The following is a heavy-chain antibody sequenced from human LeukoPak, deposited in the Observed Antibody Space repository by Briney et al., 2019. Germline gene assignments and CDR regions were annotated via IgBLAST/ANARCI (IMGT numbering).Heavy chain of an antibody. V-gene: IGHV4-39*01. J-gene: IGHJ4*02. CDR3: ARTRGSYYFRDVRLDY. D-gene: IGHD1-26*01. Sequence: PSETLSLTCTVSGGSISSTNYYWGWIRQPPGKGLEWIGSIYYSGSTNYNPSLKSRVTISVDTSKNQFSLKLRSVTAADTAVYYCARTRGSYYFRDVRLDYWGQGTLVTVSS. CDR1: GGSISSTNYY. CDR2: IYYSGST.